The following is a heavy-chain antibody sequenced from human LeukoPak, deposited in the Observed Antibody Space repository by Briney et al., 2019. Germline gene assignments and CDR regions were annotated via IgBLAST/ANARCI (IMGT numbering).Heavy chain of an antibody. Sequence: ASVTVSCKASGYTFTSYAMHWVRQAPGQRLEWMGWINAGNGNTKYSQTFQGRVTITRDTSASTAYMELSSLRSEDTAVYYCARDGDSGYEYYYYYGMDVWGKGTTVTVSS. D-gene: IGHD5-12*01. CDR3: ARDGDSGYEYYYYYGMDV. CDR2: INAGNGNT. CDR1: GYTFTSYA. V-gene: IGHV1-3*01. J-gene: IGHJ6*04.